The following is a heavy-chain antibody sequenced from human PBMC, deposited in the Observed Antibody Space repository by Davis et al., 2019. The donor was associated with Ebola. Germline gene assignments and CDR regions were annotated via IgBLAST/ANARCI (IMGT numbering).Heavy chain of an antibody. Sequence: GSLRLSCTVSGGSISSSSYYWGWIRQPPGKGLEWIGSIYYSGSTYYNPSLKSRVTISVDTSKNQFSLKLSSVTAADTAVYYCARLNTYYYDSSGYHTYWYFDLWGRGTLVTVSS. J-gene: IGHJ2*01. D-gene: IGHD3-22*01. V-gene: IGHV4-39*01. CDR2: IYYSGST. CDR1: GGSISSSSYY. CDR3: ARLNTYYYDSSGYHTYWYFDL.